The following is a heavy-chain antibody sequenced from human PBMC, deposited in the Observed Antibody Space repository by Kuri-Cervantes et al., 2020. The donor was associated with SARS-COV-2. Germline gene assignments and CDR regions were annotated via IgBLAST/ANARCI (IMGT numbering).Heavy chain of an antibody. D-gene: IGHD6-6*01. CDR2: ICNDGSNK. CDR3: ARDSEGSTAVRPGYFYGMDV. V-gene: IGHV3-33*01. CDR1: GFSLRRYD. J-gene: IGHJ6*02. Sequence: GGSLRLSCAASGFSLRRYDMHWFRQAPGKGLEWVAIICNDGSNKFYGDPVRGRFTLYRDNSKNTLYLQMNSLRAEDTAVYYCARDSEGSTAVRPGYFYGMDVWGQGTTVTVSS.